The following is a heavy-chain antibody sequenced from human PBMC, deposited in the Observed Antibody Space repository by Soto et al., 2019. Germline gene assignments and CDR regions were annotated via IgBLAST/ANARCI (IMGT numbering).Heavy chain of an antibody. Sequence: GGSLRLSCAASGFTFSSYDMHWVRQATGKGLEWVSAIGTAGDTYYPGSVKGRFTISRENAKNSLYLQMNSLRAGDTAVYYCARSGSGLEIDYWGQGTLVTVSS. CDR1: GFTFSSYD. CDR2: IGTAGDT. D-gene: IGHD6-19*01. CDR3: ARSGSGLEIDY. J-gene: IGHJ4*02. V-gene: IGHV3-13*01.